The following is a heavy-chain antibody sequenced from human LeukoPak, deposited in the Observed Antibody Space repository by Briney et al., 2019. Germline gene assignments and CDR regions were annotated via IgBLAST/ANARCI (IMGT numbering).Heavy chain of an antibody. CDR1: GFTFTKFW. V-gene: IGHV3-74*01. Sequence: GGSLRLSCAASGFTFTKFWMPWVRQAPGRGLVWVSRVKGDGISTLYADSVKGRFTISRDNAKNTLYLQINSLRADDTALYYCATGPYAAFEMWGQGSMVTVSS. CDR3: ATGPYAAFEM. D-gene: IGHD2-2*01. J-gene: IGHJ3*02. CDR2: VKGDGIST.